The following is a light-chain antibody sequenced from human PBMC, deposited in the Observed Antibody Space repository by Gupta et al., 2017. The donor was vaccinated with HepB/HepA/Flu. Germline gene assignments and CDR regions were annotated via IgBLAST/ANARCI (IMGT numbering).Light chain of an antibody. CDR3: QQYGTSPGT. CDR1: QSIRSNF. J-gene: IGKJ2*01. V-gene: IGKV3-20*01. CDR2: GAS. Sequence: VLTQSPGTLSLSPGERATLSCRASQSIRSNFLAWYQQKFGQAPRLLIYGASSRAIGIPDRFSGSGSGTDFTLTISRLEPEDFAMYYCQQYGTSPGTFGQGTKVDIK.